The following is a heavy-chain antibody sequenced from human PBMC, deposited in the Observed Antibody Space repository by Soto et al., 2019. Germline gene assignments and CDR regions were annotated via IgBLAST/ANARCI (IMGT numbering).Heavy chain of an antibody. V-gene: IGHV3-21*02. CDR2: LDPSSTYI. CDR1: GFTFSAYT. D-gene: IGHD4-17*01. Sequence: EVQLVESGGGLAKPGGSLRLSCAASGFTFSAYTMNWVRQAPGKGLEWVSALDPSSTYISYADSVKGRFTLSRDNAKNSLFLRLNSRRGVDTALYFCVRGSYGDYDSWGQGTLVTVSS. J-gene: IGHJ5*01. CDR3: VRGSYGDYDS.